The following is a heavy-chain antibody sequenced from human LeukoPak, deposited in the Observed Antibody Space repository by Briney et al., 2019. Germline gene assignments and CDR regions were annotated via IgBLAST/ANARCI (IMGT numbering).Heavy chain of an antibody. J-gene: IGHJ4*02. CDR2: IIPIFGTA. CDR1: GGTFSSYA. V-gene: IGHV1-69*05. D-gene: IGHD2-2*01. CDR3: ARECSSTSCGDY. Sequence: SVKVSCKASGGTFSSYAISWVRQAPGQGLEWMGGIIPIFGTANYAQKFQGRVTITTDESTSTAYMGLSSLRSEDTAVYYCARECSSTSCGDYWGQGTLVTVSS.